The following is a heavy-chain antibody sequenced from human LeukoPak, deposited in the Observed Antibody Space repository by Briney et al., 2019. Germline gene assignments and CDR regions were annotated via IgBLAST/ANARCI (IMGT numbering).Heavy chain of an antibody. CDR2: MNPNSGNT. D-gene: IGHD5-12*01. J-gene: IGHJ6*02. CDR3: ATFSFRTSGYQYYYYGMDV. V-gene: IGHV1-8*01. Sequence: ASVKVSCKASGYTFTSYDINWVRQATGQGLEWMGWMNPNSGNTGYAQKFQGRVTMTRNTSISTAYMELSSLRSEDTAVYYCATFSFRTSGYQYYYYGMDVWGQGTTVTVSS. CDR1: GYTFTSYD.